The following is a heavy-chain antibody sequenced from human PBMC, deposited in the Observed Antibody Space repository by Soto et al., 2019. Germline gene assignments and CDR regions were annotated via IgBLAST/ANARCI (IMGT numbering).Heavy chain of an antibody. CDR2: IRSKANSYAT. Sequence: EVQLVESGGGLVQPGGSLKLSCAASGFTFSGSAMHWVRQASGKGLEWVGRIRSKANSYATAYAASVKGRFTMCRDDSKSTAYLQMNSLKTEDTAVYYCTRTYCYDISGYFYFDYWGQGTLVTVSS. J-gene: IGHJ4*02. CDR1: GFTFSGSA. V-gene: IGHV3-73*02. D-gene: IGHD3-22*01. CDR3: TRTYCYDISGYFYFDY.